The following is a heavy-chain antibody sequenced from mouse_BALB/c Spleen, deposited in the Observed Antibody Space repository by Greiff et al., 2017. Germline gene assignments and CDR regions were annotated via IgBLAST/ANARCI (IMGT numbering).Heavy chain of an antibody. Sequence: QVQLKESGAELVRPGVSVKISCKGSGYTFTDYAMHWVKQSHAKSLEWIGVISTYYGDASYNQKFKGKATMTVDKSSSTAYMELARLTSEDSAIYYCARSLRAGFDYWGQGTTLTVSS. D-gene: IGHD1-1*01. CDR2: ISTYYGDA. CDR1: GYTFTDYA. J-gene: IGHJ2*01. CDR3: ARSLRAGFDY. V-gene: IGHV1S137*01.